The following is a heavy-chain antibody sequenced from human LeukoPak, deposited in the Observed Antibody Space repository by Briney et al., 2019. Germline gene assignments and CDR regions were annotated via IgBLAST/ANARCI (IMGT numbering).Heavy chain of an antibody. CDR2: IWYDGSNI. CDR1: GFTFSSYG. Sequence: PGRSLRLSCAASGFTFSSYGMHWVRQAPGKGLEWLAVIWYDGSNIYYADPVKGRFAISRDNSKNTLYLQINSLRAEDTAVYHCARARNDYDTSSFSALDYWGQGTLVTVSS. V-gene: IGHV3-33*01. J-gene: IGHJ4*02. CDR3: ARARNDYDTSSFSALDY. D-gene: IGHD3-22*01.